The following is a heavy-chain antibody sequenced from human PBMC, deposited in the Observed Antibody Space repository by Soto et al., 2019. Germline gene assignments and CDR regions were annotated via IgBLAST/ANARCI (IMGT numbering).Heavy chain of an antibody. CDR1: GGTFSSYA. V-gene: IGHV1-69*06. J-gene: IGHJ5*02. CDR2: IIPIFGTA. CDR3: ERDESVLRGVMYNWFDP. D-gene: IGHD3-10*01. Sequence: SVKVSCKASGGTFSSYAISWVRQAPGQGLEWMGGIIPIFGTANYAQKFQGRVTITADKSTSTAYMELSSLRSEDTAVYYCERDESVLRGVMYNWFDPWGQGTLVTVSS.